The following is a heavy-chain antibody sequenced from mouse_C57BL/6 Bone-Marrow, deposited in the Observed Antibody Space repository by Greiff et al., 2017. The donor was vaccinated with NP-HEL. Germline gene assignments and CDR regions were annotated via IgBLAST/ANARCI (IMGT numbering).Heavy chain of an antibody. J-gene: IGHJ4*01. CDR1: EYEFPSHD. Sequence: ESNEYEFPSHDMSWVRMTPEKRLELVAATNSDGGSTYYPDTLERRFIISRDKTKKTLYLQMSSLRSEDTALDYCASHEVAIHDAMDYWGQGTSVTVSS. V-gene: IGHV5-2*01. CDR2: TNSDGGST. D-gene: IGHD1-1*01. CDR3: ASHEVAIHDAMDY.